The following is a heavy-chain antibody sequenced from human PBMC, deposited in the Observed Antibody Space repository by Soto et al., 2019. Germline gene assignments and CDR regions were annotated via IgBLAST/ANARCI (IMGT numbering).Heavy chain of an antibody. Sequence: EVQLVESGGGLVKPGGSLRLSCAASGFTFSSYSMNWVRQAPGKGLEWVSSISSSSSYIYYADSVKGRFTISRDNAKNSLYLQMNSLRAEDTAVYYCARDLRAAAGNGAYYYYGMDVWGQGTTVTVSS. J-gene: IGHJ6*02. CDR3: ARDLRAAAGNGAYYYYGMDV. CDR2: ISSSSSYI. CDR1: GFTFSSYS. V-gene: IGHV3-21*01. D-gene: IGHD6-13*01.